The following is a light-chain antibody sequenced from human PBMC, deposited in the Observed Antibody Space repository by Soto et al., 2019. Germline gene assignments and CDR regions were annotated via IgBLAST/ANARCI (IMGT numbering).Light chain of an antibody. CDR2: GAS. Sequence: EIVLTQSPGTLSLSPGERATLSCRASRTVHSNVAWYQHKPGQAPRLLIYGASFRATGMPARFSGSGFGTEFTLTISSLQSEDFAVYYCQQYNNWPRTFGQGTKVDIK. CDR1: RTVHSN. V-gene: IGKV3-15*01. J-gene: IGKJ1*01. CDR3: QQYNNWPRT.